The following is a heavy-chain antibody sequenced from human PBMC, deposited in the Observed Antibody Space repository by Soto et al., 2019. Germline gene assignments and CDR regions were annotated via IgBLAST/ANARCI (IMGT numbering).Heavy chain of an antibody. CDR2: IYYSGST. D-gene: IGHD6-13*01. Sequence: SETLSLTCTVSGGSISSSSYYWGWIRQPPGKGLEWIGSIYYSGSTYYNPSLKSRVTISVDTSKNQFSLKLSSVTAADTAVYYCARRCWTRYRAAAGTYYYYGMDVWGQGTTVTVSS. J-gene: IGHJ6*02. CDR1: GGSISSSSYY. V-gene: IGHV4-39*01. CDR3: ARRCWTRYRAAAGTYYYYGMDV.